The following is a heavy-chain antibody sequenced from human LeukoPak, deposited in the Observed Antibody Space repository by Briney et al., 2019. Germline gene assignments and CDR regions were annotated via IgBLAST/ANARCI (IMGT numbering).Heavy chain of an antibody. Sequence: GGSLRLSCAASGFTFSSYCMNWVRQAPGKGLEWVSSISTTSSYIYYADSVKGRFTISRDNAKNSLYLQMNSLRAEDTAVYYCARGHYDYVWGSYRPFDYWGQGTLVTVSS. CDR2: ISTTSSYI. CDR3: ARGHYDYVWGSYRPFDY. D-gene: IGHD3-16*02. CDR1: GFTFSSYC. J-gene: IGHJ4*02. V-gene: IGHV3-21*01.